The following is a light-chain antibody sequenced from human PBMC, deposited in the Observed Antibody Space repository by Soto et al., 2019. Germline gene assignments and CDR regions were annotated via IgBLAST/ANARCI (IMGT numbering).Light chain of an antibody. Sequence: ALQLTQSPSSLSASVGDRVTITCRASQGISSALAWYQQKPGKAPKLLIYDASSLESGVPSRFSGSGSGTDFTLTISSLQPEDFATSYCQQFNRYPQTFGPGTKVDIK. CDR3: QQFNRYPQT. CDR1: QGISSA. CDR2: DAS. V-gene: IGKV1-13*02. J-gene: IGKJ3*01.